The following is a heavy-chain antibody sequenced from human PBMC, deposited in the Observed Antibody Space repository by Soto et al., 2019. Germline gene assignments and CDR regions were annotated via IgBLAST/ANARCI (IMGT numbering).Heavy chain of an antibody. V-gene: IGHV1-2*02. CDR1: GYTFTDYY. CDR3: AKDANIVVVAGATGGMDV. D-gene: IGHD2-2*01. CDR2: INPNSGGT. J-gene: IGHJ6*02. Sequence: ASVKVSCKASGYTFTDYYMHWLRQAPGQGLEWMGCINPNSGGTNYAQKFQGRVTMTRVTSISTAYMELSSLRSDDTALYYCAKDANIVVVAGATGGMDVWGQGTTVTVSS.